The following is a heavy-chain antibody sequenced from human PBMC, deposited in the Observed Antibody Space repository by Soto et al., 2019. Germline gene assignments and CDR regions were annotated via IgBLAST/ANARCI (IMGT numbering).Heavy chain of an antibody. CDR1: GGSFSGYY. J-gene: IGHJ4*02. Sequence: SETLSLTCAVYGGSFSGYYWSWIRQPPGKGLEWIGEINHSGSTNYNPSLKSRVTISVDTSKNQFSLKLSSVTAADTAVYYCAKNWNWGSLVHWGQGSLVTGSS. CDR3: AKNWNWGSLVH. CDR2: INHSGST. D-gene: IGHD7-27*01. V-gene: IGHV4-34*01.